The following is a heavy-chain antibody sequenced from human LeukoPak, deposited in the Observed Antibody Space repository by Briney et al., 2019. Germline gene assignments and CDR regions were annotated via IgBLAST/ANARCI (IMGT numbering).Heavy chain of an antibody. CDR1: GGTFSSYA. D-gene: IGHD3-22*01. CDR2: IIPIFGTA. Sequence: ASVKVSCKASGGTFSSYAISWVRQAPGQGLEWMGGIIPIFGTANYAQKFQGRVTITADESTSTAYMELSSLRSEDAAVYYCARDSSGSDYNWFDPWGQGTLVTVSS. J-gene: IGHJ5*02. V-gene: IGHV1-69*01. CDR3: ARDSSGSDYNWFDP.